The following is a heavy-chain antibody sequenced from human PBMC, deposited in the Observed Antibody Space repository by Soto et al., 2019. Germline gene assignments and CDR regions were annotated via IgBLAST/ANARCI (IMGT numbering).Heavy chain of an antibody. CDR1: GFNFDDYA. D-gene: IGHD1-7*01. CDR3: AKVAGTMSYHQDAYDM. Sequence: EVQLVESGGGLVQPGRSLRLSCAASGFNFDDYAMQWVRQAPGKGLEWVSGISWNSKTINYADSVKGRFTISRDNADNSLYMQMNSLRAEDTAFYYCAKVAGTMSYHQDAYDMWCQGTMVTVSS. V-gene: IGHV3-9*01. CDR2: ISWNSKTI. J-gene: IGHJ3*02.